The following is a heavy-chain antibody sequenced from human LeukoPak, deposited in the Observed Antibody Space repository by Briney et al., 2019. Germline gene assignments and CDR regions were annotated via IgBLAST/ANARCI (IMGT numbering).Heavy chain of an antibody. V-gene: IGHV3-66*01. CDR3: ASTGYKSIWSFDY. CDR1: GFTVSSNY. CDR2: MYSGGGT. Sequence: GGSLRLSCAASGFTVSSNYMSWVRQAPGKGLEWVSIMYSGGGTYYADSVKGRFTISRDKSKNTLYLQMNSLRAEDTAVYYCASTGYKSIWSFDYWGQGTLVTVSS. D-gene: IGHD6-13*01. J-gene: IGHJ4*02.